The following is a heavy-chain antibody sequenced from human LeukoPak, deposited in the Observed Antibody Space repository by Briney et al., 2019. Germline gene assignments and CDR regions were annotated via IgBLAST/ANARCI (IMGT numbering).Heavy chain of an antibody. CDR1: GSTVSSNY. J-gene: IGHJ4*02. Sequence: GGSLRLPCAASGSTVSSNYMSWVRQAPGKGLEWVSVIYSGGTTYYADSVKGRFTISRDNSKNTVYLQMNSLRAEDTAVYYCAKGGCSSTSCYDFDYWGQGTLVTVSS. D-gene: IGHD2-2*01. V-gene: IGHV3-53*01. CDR2: IYSGGTT. CDR3: AKGGCSSTSCYDFDY.